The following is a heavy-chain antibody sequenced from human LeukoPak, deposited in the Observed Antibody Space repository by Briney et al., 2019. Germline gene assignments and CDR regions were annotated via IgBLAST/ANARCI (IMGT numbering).Heavy chain of an antibody. V-gene: IGHV4-59*08. CDR2: LYYIGST. J-gene: IGHJ4*02. Sequence: SETLSLTCTVSGGSISSSYWSWIRQPPGKGLEWIGYLYYIGSTNYNPSLQSRVTISVDTSKNQFSLKLSSVTAADTALYYCARAVGYSYGPDYWGQGTLVTVSS. D-gene: IGHD5-18*01. CDR3: ARAVGYSYGPDY. CDR1: GGSISSSY.